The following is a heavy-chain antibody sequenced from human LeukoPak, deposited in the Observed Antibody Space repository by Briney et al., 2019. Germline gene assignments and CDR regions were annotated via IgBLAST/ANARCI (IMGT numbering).Heavy chain of an antibody. Sequence: SGGSLRLSCAASGFPFSSYAMSWVRQAPGKGLEWVSAISGSGGSTYYADSVKGRFTISRDNSKNTLYLQMNSLRAEDTAVYYCAKEGESIVGAGPDYWGQGTLVTVSS. D-gene: IGHD1-26*01. J-gene: IGHJ4*02. CDR3: AKEGESIVGAGPDY. V-gene: IGHV3-23*01. CDR1: GFPFSSYA. CDR2: ISGSGGST.